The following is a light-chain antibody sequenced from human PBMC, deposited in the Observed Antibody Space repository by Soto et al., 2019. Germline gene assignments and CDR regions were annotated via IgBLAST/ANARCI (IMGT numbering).Light chain of an antibody. CDR1: PSVTNY. CDR2: GAF. V-gene: IGKV3D-15*01. Sequence: EIVLTQSPATLSLSPGERATLSCRASPSVTNYLAWYQQKPGQAPSLLIYGAFNRATGIPARFSGSGSGTEFTLTISSLQSEDFAVYHCQQYYNWWTFGQGTKVDIK. CDR3: QQYYNWWT. J-gene: IGKJ1*01.